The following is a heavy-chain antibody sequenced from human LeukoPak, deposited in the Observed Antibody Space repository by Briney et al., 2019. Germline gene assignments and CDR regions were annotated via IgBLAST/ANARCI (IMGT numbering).Heavy chain of an antibody. CDR1: GGSIRTFY. CDR2: MSPSAT. Sequence: SETLSLTCTVSGGSIRTFYLSWIRQPVGKGLEWIGRMSPSATTYNPSLKSRVTMSIDTSKSQFFLSLRSVTAADTAVYYCARDSGTTGEVKFVPWGQGILVTVSS. V-gene: IGHV4-4*07. D-gene: IGHD4-17*01. CDR3: ARDSGTTGEVKFVP. J-gene: IGHJ5*02.